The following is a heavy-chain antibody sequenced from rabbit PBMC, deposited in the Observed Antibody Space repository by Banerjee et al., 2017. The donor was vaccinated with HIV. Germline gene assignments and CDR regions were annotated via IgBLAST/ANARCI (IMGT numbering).Heavy chain of an antibody. J-gene: IGHJ4*01. Sequence: QEQLEESGGGLVKPGASLTLTCKASGFSFSSSYDMCWVRQAPGKGLEWIACIYPGSGGTYYASWAKGRFTISKTSSTTVTLQMTSLTAADTATYFCARTNVGDTGYGYAVFKLRGQGTLVTVS. V-gene: IGHV1S45*01. D-gene: IGHD6-1*01. CDR1: GFSFSSSYD. CDR2: IYPGSGGT. CDR3: ARTNVGDTGYGYAVFKL.